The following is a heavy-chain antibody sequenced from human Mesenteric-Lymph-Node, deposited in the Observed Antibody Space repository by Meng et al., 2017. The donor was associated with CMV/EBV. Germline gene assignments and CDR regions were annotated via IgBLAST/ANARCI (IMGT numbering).Heavy chain of an antibody. CDR1: GFSLTGYW. CDR3: TRGTNDWAGVDY. CDR2: ISSDGSDT. D-gene: IGHD3-9*01. V-gene: IGHV3-74*01. J-gene: IGHJ4*02. Sequence: GGSLRLSCAASGFSLTGYWMHWVRQTPGKGLEWVSPISSDGSDTRYVDSVKGRFVVSRDNAKNTLYLQMDSLRADDSAVYYCTRGTNDWAGVDYQGQGSPVTVSS.